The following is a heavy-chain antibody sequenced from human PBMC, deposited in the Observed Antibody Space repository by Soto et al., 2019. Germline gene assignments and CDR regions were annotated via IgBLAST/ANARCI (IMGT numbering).Heavy chain of an antibody. CDR1: GGSISSYY. CDR2: IYYSGST. V-gene: IGHV4-59*01. CDR3: AREASGWSYYFDY. J-gene: IGHJ4*02. D-gene: IGHD6-19*01. Sequence: QVQLQESGPGLVKPSETLSLTCTVSGGSISSYYWSWIRQPPGKGLEWIGYIYYSGSTNYNPSLKSRVTISVDTSKNQFSLKLSSVTAADTAVYYCAREASGWSYYFDYGGQGTLVTFSS.